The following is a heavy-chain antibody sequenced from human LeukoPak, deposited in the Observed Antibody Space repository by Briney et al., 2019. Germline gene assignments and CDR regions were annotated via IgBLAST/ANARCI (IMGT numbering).Heavy chain of an antibody. CDR1: GFTFSDQY. D-gene: IGHD3-22*01. J-gene: IGHJ4*02. V-gene: IGHV3-30-3*01. CDR3: ARATYYYDDSGYPAY. CDR2: ISYDGTNK. Sequence: GGSLRLSCAASGFTFSDQYMDWVRQAPGKGLEWVAVISYDGTNKYYADSVKGRFTISRDNSKNTLYLQMNSLRAEDTAVYNCARATYYYDDSGYPAYWGQGTLVTVSS.